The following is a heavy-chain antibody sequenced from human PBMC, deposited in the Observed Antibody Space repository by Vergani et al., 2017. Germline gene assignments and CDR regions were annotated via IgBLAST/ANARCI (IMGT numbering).Heavy chain of an antibody. CDR3: ARGKIISDYVWGSYPPVDD. J-gene: IGHJ4*02. Sequence: EVQLVESGGGVVRPGGSLRLSCEVFGFPFDDYGMSWVRQAPGKGLEWVWGINWNGGSTGYADSVKGRFTISRDNAKKSLYLQMNSLRVEDTALYYCARGKIISDYVWGSYPPVDDWGQGTLVTVSS. D-gene: IGHD3-16*01. CDR2: INWNGGST. V-gene: IGHV3-20*04. CDR1: GFPFDDYG.